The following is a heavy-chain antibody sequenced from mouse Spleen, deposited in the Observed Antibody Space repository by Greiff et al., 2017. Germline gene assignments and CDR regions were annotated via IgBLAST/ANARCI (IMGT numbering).Heavy chain of an antibody. Sequence: QVQLKQSGPELVKPGASVKISCKASGYAFSSSWMNWVKQRPGKGLEWIGRIYPGDGDTNYNGKFKGKATLTADKSSSTAYMQLSSLTSEDSAVYFCARGGYGSSYGGFDYWGQGTTLTVSS. CDR1: GYAFSSSW. CDR3: ARGGYGSSYGGFDY. J-gene: IGHJ2*01. V-gene: IGHV1-82*01. CDR2: IYPGDGDT. D-gene: IGHD1-1*01.